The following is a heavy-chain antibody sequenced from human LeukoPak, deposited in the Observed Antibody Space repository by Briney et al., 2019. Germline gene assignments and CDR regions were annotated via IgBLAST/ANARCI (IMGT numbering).Heavy chain of an antibody. V-gene: IGHV3-30*02. CDR3: ARGATAMVSFYFDY. CDR1: GFTFSNYG. D-gene: IGHD5-18*01. Sequence: PGGSLRLSCAASGFTFSNYGMHWVRQAPGKGLEWVAFIQYDGNNKYYADSLKGRFTISRDNSKNTLYLQMNSLRPEDTAVYYCARGATAMVSFYFDYWGQGTLVTVSS. J-gene: IGHJ4*02. CDR2: IQYDGNNK.